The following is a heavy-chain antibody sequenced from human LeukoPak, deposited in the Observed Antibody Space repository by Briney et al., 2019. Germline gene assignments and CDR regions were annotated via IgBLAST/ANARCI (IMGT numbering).Heavy chain of an antibody. CDR2: IYYSGST. V-gene: IGHV4-39*01. D-gene: IGHD3-10*01. CDR3: ATWDASGSSPWDY. CDR1: GGSISSSSYY. J-gene: IGHJ4*02. Sequence: PSETLSLTCTVSGGSISSSSYYWGWIRQPPGKGLEWIGSIYYSGSTYYNPSLKSRVTISVDTSKNQFSLRLSSVTAADTAVYYCATWDASGSSPWDYWGQGTLVTVSS.